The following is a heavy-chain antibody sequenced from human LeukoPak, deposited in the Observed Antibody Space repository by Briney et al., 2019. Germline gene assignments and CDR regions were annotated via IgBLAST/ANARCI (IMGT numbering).Heavy chain of an antibody. D-gene: IGHD6-13*01. V-gene: IGHV3-11*01. Sequence: GGSLKLSCAASGYTFSDSAIHWVRQASGKGLEWVSYISSSGSTIYYADSVKGRFTISRDNAKNSLYLQMNSLRAEDTAVYYCAREIAAAGGYWGQGTLVTVSS. CDR3: AREIAAAGGY. J-gene: IGHJ4*02. CDR2: ISSSGSTI. CDR1: GYTFSDSA.